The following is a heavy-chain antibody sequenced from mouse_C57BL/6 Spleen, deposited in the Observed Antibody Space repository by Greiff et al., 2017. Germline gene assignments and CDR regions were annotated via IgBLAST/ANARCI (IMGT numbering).Heavy chain of an antibody. CDR1: GYTFTSYG. Sequence: VQLVESGAELARPGASVKLSCKASGYTFTSYGISWVKQRTGQGLEWIGEIYPRSGNTYYNEKFKGKATLTADKSSSTAYMELRSLTSEDSAVYFCARDYSTPYYAMDYWGQGTSVTVSS. CDR3: ARDYSTPYYAMDY. J-gene: IGHJ4*01. D-gene: IGHD2-5*01. CDR2: IYPRSGNT. V-gene: IGHV1-81*01.